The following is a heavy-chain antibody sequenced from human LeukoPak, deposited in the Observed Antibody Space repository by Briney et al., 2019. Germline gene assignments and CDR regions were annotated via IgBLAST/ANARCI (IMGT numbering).Heavy chain of an antibody. CDR2: INPNNGAT. Sequence: ASVKVSCKASGYTFTCYYRHWVRQAPGQGLEWMGRINPNNGATNYAQKLQGRVTITGDTSISTAYMELSSLRSDDTAVYYCARVGGYNEIFDYWGQGTLVTVSS. J-gene: IGHJ4*02. CDR1: GYTFTCYY. D-gene: IGHD5-24*01. V-gene: IGHV1-2*06. CDR3: ARVGGYNEIFDY.